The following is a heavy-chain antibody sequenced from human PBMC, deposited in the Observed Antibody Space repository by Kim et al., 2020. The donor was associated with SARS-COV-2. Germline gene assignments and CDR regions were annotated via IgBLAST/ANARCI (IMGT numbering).Heavy chain of an antibody. CDR1: GGSISSYY. CDR3: ARVSEMYYYGSGSYMFDY. CDR2: IYYSGST. Sequence: SETLSLTCTVSGGSISSYYWSWIRQPPGKGLEWIGYIYYSGSTNYNPSLKSRVTISVDTSKNQFSLKLSSVTAADTAVYYCARVSEMYYYGSGSYMFDYWGQGTLVTVSS. D-gene: IGHD3-10*01. J-gene: IGHJ4*02. V-gene: IGHV4-59*01.